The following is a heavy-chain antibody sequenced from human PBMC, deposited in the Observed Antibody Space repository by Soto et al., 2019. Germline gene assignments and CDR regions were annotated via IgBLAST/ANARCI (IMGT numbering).Heavy chain of an antibody. CDR3: AKVGGTSHPPIPVDY. CDR1: GFTFSSYA. V-gene: IGHV3-23*01. D-gene: IGHD2-2*02. CDR2: ISGSGGSTYYAHTST. J-gene: IGHJ4*02. Sequence: EVQLLESGGGLVQPGGSLRLSCAASGFTFSSYAMNWLRQAPGKGLEWVSTISGSGGSTYYAHTSTYYADSVKGRFTIYRDNAKNTLYLQMNSLRAEDTAVYYCAKVGGTSHPPIPVDYWGQGTLVTVSS.